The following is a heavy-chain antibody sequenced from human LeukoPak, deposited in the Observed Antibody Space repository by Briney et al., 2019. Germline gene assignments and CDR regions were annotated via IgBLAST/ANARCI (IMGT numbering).Heavy chain of an antibody. CDR1: GGSISSYY. CDR3: ASNYDFWSGYYNY. CDR2: IYYSGST. V-gene: IGHV4-59*01. Sequence: SETLSLTCTASGGSISSYYWSWIRQPPGKGLEWIGYIYYSGSTNYNPSLKSRVTISVDTSKNQFSLKLSSVTAADTAVYYCASNYDFWSGYYNYWGQGTLVTVSS. D-gene: IGHD3-3*01. J-gene: IGHJ4*02.